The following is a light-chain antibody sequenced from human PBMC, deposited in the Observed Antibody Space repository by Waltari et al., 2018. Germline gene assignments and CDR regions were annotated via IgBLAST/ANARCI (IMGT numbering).Light chain of an antibody. CDR1: QSVSSN. CDR2: GAS. J-gene: IGKJ3*01. V-gene: IGKV3-15*01. CDR3: QQYNNWPFT. Sequence: EIVMTHSPATLSVSPGERATLSCRASQSVSSNLAWYQQKPGQPPRLLIYGASTRATGIPARFSGSGSGTEFTLTISSLQSEDFAFYYCQQYNNWPFTCGPGTKVDIK.